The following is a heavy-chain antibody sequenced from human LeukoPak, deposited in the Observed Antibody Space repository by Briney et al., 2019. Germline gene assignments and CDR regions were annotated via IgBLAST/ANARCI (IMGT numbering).Heavy chain of an antibody. CDR1: GFTFSSYA. CDR3: AKDTSYDTSGYYPDFDY. Sequence: GGSLRLSCVASGFTFSSYAMTWVRQAPGKGLEWASVISGSGGSTYYADFVKGRFTISRDNSRNTLYLQVNSLRAEDTAVYYCAKDTSYDTSGYYPDFDYWGQGTLVTVSS. D-gene: IGHD3-22*01. J-gene: IGHJ4*02. V-gene: IGHV3-23*01. CDR2: ISGSGGST.